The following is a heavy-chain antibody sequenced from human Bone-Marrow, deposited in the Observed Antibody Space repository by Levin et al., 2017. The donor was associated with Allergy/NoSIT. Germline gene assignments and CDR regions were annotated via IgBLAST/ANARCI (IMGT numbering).Heavy chain of an antibody. Sequence: GESLKISCAASGFSFSTYSMNWVRQAPGKGLEWVSSISSTGTYMYYADSVRGRFPISRDNVKNSLYLQMNSLRAEDTAVYYCASSGYCSGGSCYYDYWGQGTLVTVSS. D-gene: IGHD2-15*01. V-gene: IGHV3-21*01. CDR1: GFSFSTYS. J-gene: IGHJ4*02. CDR3: ASSGYCSGGSCYYDY. CDR2: ISSTGTYM.